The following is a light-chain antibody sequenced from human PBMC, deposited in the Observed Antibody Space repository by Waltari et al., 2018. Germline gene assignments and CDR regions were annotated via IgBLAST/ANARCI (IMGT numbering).Light chain of an antibody. CDR3: QQRANWPPLT. V-gene: IGKV3-11*01. Sequence: EVVLTQSPATLSLSPGERATLPCRASQSVYNSLAWYQQKPGQAPRLLIYGASQRATGIPARFSGSGSGTDFTLTISSLEPEDVAVYYCQQRANWPPLTFGGGTKVEIK. CDR1: QSVYNS. J-gene: IGKJ4*01. CDR2: GAS.